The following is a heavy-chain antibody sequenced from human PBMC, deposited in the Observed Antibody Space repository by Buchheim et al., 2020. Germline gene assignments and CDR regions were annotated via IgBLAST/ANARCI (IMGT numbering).Heavy chain of an antibody. CDR1: GYTFTSYY. Sequence: QVQLVQSGAEVKKPGASVKVSCKASGYTFTSYYMHWVRQAPGQGLEWMGIINPSGGSTSYAQKFQGRVTMTRDTSTRTVYMELSSLRSEDTAVYYCARDDTIFGVVRDYGMDVWGQGTT. CDR3: ARDDTIFGVVRDYGMDV. J-gene: IGHJ6*02. D-gene: IGHD3-3*01. CDR2: INPSGGST. V-gene: IGHV1-46*03.